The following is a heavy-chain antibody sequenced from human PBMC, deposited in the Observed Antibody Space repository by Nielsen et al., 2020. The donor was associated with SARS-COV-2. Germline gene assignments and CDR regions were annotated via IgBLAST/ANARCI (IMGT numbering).Heavy chain of an antibody. CDR2: INHSGST. Sequence: SETLSLTCTVSGGSISSSSYYWGWIRQPPGKGLEWIGEINHSGSTNYNPSLKSRVTISVDTSKNQFSLKLSSVTAADTAVYYCARVGKNYYYYYMDVWGKGTTVTVSS. CDR1: GGSISSSSYY. CDR3: ARVGKNYYYYYMDV. J-gene: IGHJ6*03. D-gene: IGHD1-26*01. V-gene: IGHV4-39*07.